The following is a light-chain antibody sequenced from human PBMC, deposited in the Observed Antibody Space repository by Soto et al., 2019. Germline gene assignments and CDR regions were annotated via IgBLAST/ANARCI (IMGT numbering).Light chain of an antibody. Sequence: DCQMTQSPSTLSGSIGDRVTITCRASQTISSWLAWYQQKPGKAPKLLIYKASTLKSGVPSRFSGSGSGTEFTLTISSLQPDDFATYYCQHYNSYSEAFGQGTKVDVK. CDR1: QTISSW. V-gene: IGKV1-5*03. J-gene: IGKJ1*01. CDR2: KAS. CDR3: QHYNSYSEA.